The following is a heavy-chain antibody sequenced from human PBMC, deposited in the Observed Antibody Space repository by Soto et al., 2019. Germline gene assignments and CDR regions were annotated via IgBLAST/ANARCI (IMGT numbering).Heavy chain of an antibody. CDR3: APLSVSLSGPYGIHV. D-gene: IGHD2-15*01. CDR1: GYSVTSSAYY. CDR2: MFYSGIT. J-gene: IGHJ6*02. V-gene: IGHV4-39*01. Sequence: SETLSLTCSVSGYSVTSSAYYWAWIRQPPGKGLEWIGSMFYSGITYYNPSLKSRVTLSVDTSKNQFSVRLNSVTAADTAVYYCAPLSVSLSGPYGIHVWGQGTTVTVS.